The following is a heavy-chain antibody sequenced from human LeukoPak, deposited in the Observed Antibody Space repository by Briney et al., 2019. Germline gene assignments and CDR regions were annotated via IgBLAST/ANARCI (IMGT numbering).Heavy chain of an antibody. CDR3: AGGSGSSDY. D-gene: IGHD1-26*01. CDR2: IYYSGST. Sequence: QVQLQESGPGLVKPSETLSLTCTMSGRSISSYYWRWIRQPPWKGLEWIGYIYYSGSTNYNPSLKSRVTISLDTSKNQFSLRLRSVTAADTAVYYCAGGSGSSDYWGQGTLVTVSS. CDR1: GRSISSYY. V-gene: IGHV4-59*01. J-gene: IGHJ4*02.